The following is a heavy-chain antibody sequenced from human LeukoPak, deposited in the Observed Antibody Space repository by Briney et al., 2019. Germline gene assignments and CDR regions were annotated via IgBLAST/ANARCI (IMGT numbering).Heavy chain of an antibody. Sequence: GGSLRLSCAASGFIVNSNYISGVRQAPGKGLEWVSSIYSGGSTYYADSVKGRFTISRDNSKNTVYLQMNSLRGEDTALYYCARDATTISDIPYGMDVWGQGTTVTVSS. V-gene: IGHV3-53*01. J-gene: IGHJ6*02. CDR2: IYSGGST. CDR3: ARDATTISDIPYGMDV. CDR1: GFIVNSNY. D-gene: IGHD3-3*01.